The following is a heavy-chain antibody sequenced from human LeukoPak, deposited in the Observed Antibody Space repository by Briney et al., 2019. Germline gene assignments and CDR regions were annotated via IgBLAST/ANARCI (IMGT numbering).Heavy chain of an antibody. V-gene: IGHV1-46*01. D-gene: IGHD6-13*01. Sequence: ASVKVSCKASGYTFTSYYMHWVRQAPGQGLEWMGIINPSGGSTSYAQKFQGRVTITRNTSISTAYMELSSLRSEDTAVYYCARGTGYSSSWYWFDPWGQGTLVTVSS. CDR3: ARGTGYSSSWYWFDP. CDR2: INPSGGST. CDR1: GYTFTSYY. J-gene: IGHJ5*02.